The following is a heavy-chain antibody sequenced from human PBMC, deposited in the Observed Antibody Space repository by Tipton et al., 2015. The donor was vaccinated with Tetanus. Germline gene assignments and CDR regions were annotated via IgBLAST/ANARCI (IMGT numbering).Heavy chain of an antibody. V-gene: IGHV4-61*01. D-gene: IGHD3-10*01. Sequence: TLSLTCFVSGASVRSESYYWSWIRQPPGKGLEWIGYIYFNGTTKYNPALKSRVTILVDTSKKQFSLSLTSVTAADTAVYYCTRANHEFPKKGPFDSWGQGTLVIVS. CDR2: IYFNGTT. J-gene: IGHJ4*02. CDR1: GASVRSESYY. CDR3: TRANHEFPKKGPFDS.